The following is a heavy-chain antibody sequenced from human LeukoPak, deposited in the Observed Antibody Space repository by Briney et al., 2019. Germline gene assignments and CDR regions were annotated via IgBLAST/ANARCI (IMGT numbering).Heavy chain of an antibody. CDR2: IYYSGST. Sequence: SETLSLTCTVSGGSISSYYWSWIRQPPGKGLEWIGYIYYSGSTNYNPSLKSRVTISVDTSKNQFSLKLSSVTAADTAVYYCARDASSWEAFDIRGQGTMVTLPS. CDR1: GGSISSYY. CDR3: ARDASSWEAFDI. J-gene: IGHJ3*02. V-gene: IGHV4-59*12. D-gene: IGHD7-27*01.